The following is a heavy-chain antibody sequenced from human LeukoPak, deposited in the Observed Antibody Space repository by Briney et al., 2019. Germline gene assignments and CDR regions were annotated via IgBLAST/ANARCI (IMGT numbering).Heavy chain of an antibody. D-gene: IGHD1-26*01. CDR1: GFTFSSSA. V-gene: IGHV3-23*01. Sequence: GGSLRLSCAASGFTFSSSAMSWVRQVPGKGLEWVSGISASGGSTSYADSVRGRFTISRDNSKNTLYVQMNSLRDEDTAVYYCAKGQRWESPHYLDSWGQGTLVTVSS. CDR2: ISASGGST. J-gene: IGHJ4*02. CDR3: AKGQRWESPHYLDS.